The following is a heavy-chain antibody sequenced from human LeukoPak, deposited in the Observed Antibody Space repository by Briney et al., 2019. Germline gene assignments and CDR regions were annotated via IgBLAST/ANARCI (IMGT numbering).Heavy chain of an antibody. J-gene: IGHJ6*03. Sequence: GGSLRLSCAASGFTFSSYTMNWVRQAPGKGLEWVSSISSSSSYIYYADSVKGRFTISRDNAKNSLYLQMNSLRAEDTAVYYCAREPQSYYYMDVWGKGTTVTVSS. CDR3: AREPQSYYYMDV. V-gene: IGHV3-21*01. CDR1: GFTFSSYT. CDR2: ISSSSSYI.